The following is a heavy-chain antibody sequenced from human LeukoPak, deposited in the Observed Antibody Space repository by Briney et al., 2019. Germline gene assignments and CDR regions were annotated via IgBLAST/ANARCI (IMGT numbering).Heavy chain of an antibody. CDR3: ARGGCSTTSCYHFDS. J-gene: IGHJ4*02. V-gene: IGHV1-69*13. CDR1: GGTFSSYA. D-gene: IGHD2-2*01. Sequence: ASVKVSCKASGGTFSSYAIGWVRQAPGQGLEWMGGIIPIFGTANYAQKFQGRVTITADESTSTAYMELSSLRSEDTAVYYCARGGCSTTSCYHFDSWGQRTLVTVSS. CDR2: IIPIFGTA.